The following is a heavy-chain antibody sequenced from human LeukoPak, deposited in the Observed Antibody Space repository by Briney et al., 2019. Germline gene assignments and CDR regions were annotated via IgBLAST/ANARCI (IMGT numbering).Heavy chain of an antibody. CDR3: ARALYYDSSLGY. V-gene: IGHV1-2*02. CDR2: INPNSGGT. D-gene: IGHD3-22*01. CDR1: GYTFTGYY. Sequence: ASVKVSCKASGYTFTGYYMHWVRQAPGQGLEWMGWINPNSGGTNYAQKFQGRVTMTRDTSISTAYMELSRLRSDDTAVYYCARALYYDSSLGYWGQGTLVTVSS. J-gene: IGHJ4*02.